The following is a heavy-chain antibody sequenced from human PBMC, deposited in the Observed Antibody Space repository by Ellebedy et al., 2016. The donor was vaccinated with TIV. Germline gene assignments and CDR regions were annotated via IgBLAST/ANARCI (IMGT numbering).Heavy chain of an antibody. D-gene: IGHD2-15*01. Sequence: LRLXCTVSGGSISSGGYYWSWIRQHPGKGLEWIGYIYYSGSTYYNPSLKSRVTISVDTSKNQFSLKLSSVTAADTAVYYCARGGEGVVGYWGQGTLVTVSS. CDR1: GGSISSGGYY. CDR2: IYYSGST. CDR3: ARGGEGVVGY. J-gene: IGHJ4*02. V-gene: IGHV4-31*03.